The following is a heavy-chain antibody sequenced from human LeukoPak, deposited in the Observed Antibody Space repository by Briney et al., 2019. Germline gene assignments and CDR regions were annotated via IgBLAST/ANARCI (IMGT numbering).Heavy chain of an antibody. Sequence: PGGSLRLSCAASGFTFSIYNMNWVRQAPGKGLEWVSSISSSSSYIYYADSVKGRFTISRDNAKNSLYLQMNSLRAEDTAVYYCASDALYSYCSSTSCYGPNDYWGQGTLVTVSS. J-gene: IGHJ4*02. V-gene: IGHV3-21*01. D-gene: IGHD2-2*01. CDR2: ISSSSSYI. CDR3: ASDALYSYCSSTSCYGPNDY. CDR1: GFTFSIYN.